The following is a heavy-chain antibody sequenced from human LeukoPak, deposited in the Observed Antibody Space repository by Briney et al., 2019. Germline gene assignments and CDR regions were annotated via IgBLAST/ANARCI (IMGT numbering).Heavy chain of an antibody. CDR2: INPNSGGT. CDR1: GYTFTCYY. V-gene: IGHV1-2*02. J-gene: IGHJ4*02. D-gene: IGHD4-11*01. Sequence: GASVKVSCKASGYTFTCYYLHWVRQAPGQGLEWMGWINPNSGGTNYAQKFQGRVTMTRDTAISTAYMELSRLRSDDTAVYYCARDDYSTTLDYWGQGTLVTVSS. CDR3: ARDDYSTTLDY.